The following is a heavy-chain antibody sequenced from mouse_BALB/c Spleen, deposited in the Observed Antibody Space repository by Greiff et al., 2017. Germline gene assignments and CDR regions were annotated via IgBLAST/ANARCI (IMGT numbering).Heavy chain of an antibody. J-gene: IGHJ2*01. CDR3: ARNLAYYFDY. CDR1: GYAFTNYL. D-gene: IGHD6-1*01. CDR2: INPGSGGT. V-gene: IGHV1-54*01. Sequence: VQLHQSGAELVRPGTSVKVSCKASGYAFTNYLIEWVKQRPGQGLEWIGVINPGSGGTNYNEKFKGKATLTADKSSSTAYMQLSSLTSDDSAVYFCARNLAYYFDYWGQGSTLTVSS.